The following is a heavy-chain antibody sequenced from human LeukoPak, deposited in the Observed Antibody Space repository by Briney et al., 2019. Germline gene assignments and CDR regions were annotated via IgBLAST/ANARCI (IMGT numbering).Heavy chain of an antibody. CDR1: GFTFTSYA. Sequence: GGSLRLSCAASGFTFTSYAMSWVRQAPGKGLEWVSSIRGSGGNTYYADSVKGRFTISRDNPKNTVYLQMNSLRPEDTAVYYCAKLTNFGSGGSYRNHFDYWGQGTLVTVSS. D-gene: IGHD3-22*01. J-gene: IGHJ4*02. V-gene: IGHV3-23*01. CDR3: AKLTNFGSGGSYRNHFDY. CDR2: IRGSGGNT.